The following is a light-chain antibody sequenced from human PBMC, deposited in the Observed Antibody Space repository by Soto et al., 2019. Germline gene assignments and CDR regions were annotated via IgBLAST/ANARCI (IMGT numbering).Light chain of an antibody. V-gene: IGLV2-18*02. CDR2: EVN. Sequence: QSALTQPPSVSGSPGQSVTISCTGTSSDVGSYNRVSWYQQPPGTAPKLMIYEVNNRPSGVSYRFSGSKSGNTASLTISGLQAEDEADYFCSSYSISTAYLFGTGTKLTVL. CDR1: SSDVGSYNR. J-gene: IGLJ1*01. CDR3: SSYSISTAYL.